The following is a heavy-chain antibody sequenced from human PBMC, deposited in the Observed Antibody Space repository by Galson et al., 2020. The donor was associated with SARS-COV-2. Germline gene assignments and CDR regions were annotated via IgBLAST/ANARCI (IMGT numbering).Heavy chain of an antibody. V-gene: IGHV4-4*02. CDR2: IYHSGST. J-gene: IGHJ4*02. CDR1: GGSISSSHW. Sequence: SETLSLTCAVSGGSISSSHWWSWVRQAPGEGLEWVGHIYHSGSTYYSPSLKSRVTISVDKSKNLFSLKMSSVTAADTAVYYCARDPILDYPYSGDSWGQGILVTVSS. D-gene: IGHD2-15*01. CDR3: ARDPILDYPYSGDS.